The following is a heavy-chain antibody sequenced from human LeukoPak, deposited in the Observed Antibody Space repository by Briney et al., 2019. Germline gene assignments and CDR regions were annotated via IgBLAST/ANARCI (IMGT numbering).Heavy chain of an antibody. Sequence: SETLSLTCTVSGGSIRSYYWSWIRQPPGKGLEWIGYIYYSGSTNYNPSLKSRVSISVDTSKNQFSLKLSSVTAADTAVYYCARDKKDYYDSSGYYYFAFDIWGQGTMVNVSS. CDR3: ARDKKDYYDSSGYYYFAFDI. CDR2: IYYSGST. CDR1: GGSIRSYY. J-gene: IGHJ3*02. V-gene: IGHV4-59*01. D-gene: IGHD3-22*01.